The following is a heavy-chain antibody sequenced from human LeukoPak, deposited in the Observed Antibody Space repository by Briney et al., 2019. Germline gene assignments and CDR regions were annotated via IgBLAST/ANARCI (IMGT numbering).Heavy chain of an antibody. D-gene: IGHD3-16*01. V-gene: IGHV3-7*03. Sequence: GGSLRLSCAASGPTFSNYWMGWVRQAPGKGPEWVANIKQDGSEKNYVDSVKGRFIISRDNAKNSLYLQMNTLRADDTAVYYCARDGFGTGSNWGQGTLVTVSS. CDR1: GPTFSNYW. J-gene: IGHJ4*02. CDR2: IKQDGSEK. CDR3: ARDGFGTGSN.